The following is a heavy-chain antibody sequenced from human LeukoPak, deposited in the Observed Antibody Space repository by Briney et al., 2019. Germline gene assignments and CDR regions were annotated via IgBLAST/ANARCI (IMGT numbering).Heavy chain of an antibody. Sequence: SETLSLTCTVSGGSISIISYYWGWIRQPPGKGLEWIGNIYSTGSTYYNPSLKSRVTISADTSKNRFSLKLSSVTAADTAVYYCARDYGSGSYFRDYYYMDVWGKGTTVTVSS. J-gene: IGHJ6*03. CDR1: GGSISIISYY. D-gene: IGHD3-10*01. V-gene: IGHV4-39*01. CDR2: IYSTGST. CDR3: ARDYGSGSYFRDYYYMDV.